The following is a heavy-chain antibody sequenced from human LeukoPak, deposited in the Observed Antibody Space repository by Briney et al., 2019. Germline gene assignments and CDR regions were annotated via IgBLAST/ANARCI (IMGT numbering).Heavy chain of an antibody. D-gene: IGHD3-22*01. CDR3: AKDTLDTSGYCFDY. CDR1: GFIFSNYA. J-gene: IGHJ4*02. Sequence: PGRSLRLSCAASGFIFSNYAMHWVRQAPGKGLEWVVFIWYDGTNKYYADSVKGRFTISRDNSKNTLYLQMNSLRAEDTAVYYCAKDTLDTSGYCFDYWGQGTLVTVSS. V-gene: IGHV3-33*06. CDR2: IWYDGTNK.